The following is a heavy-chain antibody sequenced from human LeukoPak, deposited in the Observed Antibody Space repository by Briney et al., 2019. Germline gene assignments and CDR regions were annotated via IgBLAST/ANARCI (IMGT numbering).Heavy chain of an antibody. CDR2: INHSGST. Sequence: PSETLSLTCAVYGGSFSGYYWSWIRQPPGKGLEWIGEINHSGSTNYNPSLKSRVTISVDTSKNQFSLKLSSVTAADTAVYYCAYSAGAASYFQHWGQGTLVTVSS. J-gene: IGHJ1*01. D-gene: IGHD1-26*01. V-gene: IGHV4-34*01. CDR3: AYSAGAASYFQH. CDR1: GGSFSGYY.